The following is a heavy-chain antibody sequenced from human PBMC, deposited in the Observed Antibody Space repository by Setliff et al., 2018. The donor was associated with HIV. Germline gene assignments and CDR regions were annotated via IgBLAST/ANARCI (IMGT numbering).Heavy chain of an antibody. CDR2: IYYSGSTSGGT. Sequence: SETLSLTCTVSGVSITSYFWSWIRQPPGKGLEWIGFIYYSGSTSGGTNYNPSLKSRVTISLDMSKNQFSLNLSSVTAADTAVYYCASSLNGDSEPWYFDLWGRGTLVTVSS. V-gene: IGHV4-59*01. CDR1: GVSITSYF. D-gene: IGHD4-17*01. J-gene: IGHJ2*01. CDR3: ASSLNGDSEPWYFDL.